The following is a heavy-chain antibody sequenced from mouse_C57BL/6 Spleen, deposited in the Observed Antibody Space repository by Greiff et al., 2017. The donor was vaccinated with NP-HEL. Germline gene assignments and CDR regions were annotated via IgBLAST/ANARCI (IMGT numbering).Heavy chain of an antibody. CDR3: TTGAFYYGSSLDY. D-gene: IGHD1-1*01. CDR1: GFNIKDDY. CDR2: IDPENGDT. Sequence: VQLQQSGAELVRPGASVKLSCTASGFNIKDDYMHLVKQRPEQGLEWIGWIDPENGDTEYASKFQGKATITADTSSNTAYLQLSSLTSEDTAVYYCTTGAFYYGSSLDYWGQGTTLTVSS. J-gene: IGHJ2*01. V-gene: IGHV14-4*01.